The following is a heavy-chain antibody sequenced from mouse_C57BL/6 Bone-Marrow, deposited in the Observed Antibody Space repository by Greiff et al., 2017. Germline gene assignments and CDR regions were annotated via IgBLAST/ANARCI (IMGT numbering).Heavy chain of an antibody. CDR2: IDPSDSYT. D-gene: IGHD2-13*01. Sequence: QVQLQQPGAELVKPGASVKLSCKASGYTFTSYWMQWVKQRPGQGLEWIGEIDPSDSYTNYNQKFKGKATLTVDTSSSTAYLQLSSLTSEDSAVYYWARSDGDYEEVFAYWGQGTLVTVSA. V-gene: IGHV1-50*01. CDR3: ARSDGDYEEVFAY. CDR1: GYTFTSYW. J-gene: IGHJ3*01.